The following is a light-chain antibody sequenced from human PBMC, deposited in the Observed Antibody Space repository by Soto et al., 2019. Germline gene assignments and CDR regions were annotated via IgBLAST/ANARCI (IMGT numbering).Light chain of an antibody. Sequence: QSVLTQPASVSGSPGQSITISCTGASSDVGDYNYVSCYQQHPGRPPKLMIYEVSNRPSGISNRFSGSKSGNTASLTISGLQAEDEGAYYCSSYRRSAAPWVFGGGTKVTVL. CDR2: EVS. CDR3: SSYRRSAAPWV. V-gene: IGLV2-14*01. J-gene: IGLJ3*02. CDR1: SSDVGDYNY.